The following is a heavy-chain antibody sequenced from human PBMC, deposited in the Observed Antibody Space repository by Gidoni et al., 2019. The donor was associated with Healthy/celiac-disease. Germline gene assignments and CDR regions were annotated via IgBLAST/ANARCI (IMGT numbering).Heavy chain of an antibody. V-gene: IGHV3-15*07. CDR2: IKSKTDSGIT. D-gene: IGHD2-15*01. Sequence: EVQLVESWGCLVKPVGSLRFSCAASGFPFSNAWLNWVSQAPGKGPEWVVRIKSKTDSGITNNAAPVKGRFNISRDDSKNTLYLQMNSLKTEDTAVYYCTTTSADIVVAPHYYYYGMDVWGQGTKVTVSS. CDR1: GFPFSNAW. CDR3: TTTSADIVVAPHYYYYGMDV. J-gene: IGHJ6*02.